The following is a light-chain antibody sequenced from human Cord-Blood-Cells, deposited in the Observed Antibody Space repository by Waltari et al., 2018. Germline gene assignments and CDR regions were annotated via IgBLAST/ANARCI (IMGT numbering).Light chain of an antibody. V-gene: IGLV2-23*01. Sequence: QSALTQPASVSGSPGQSITISCTGTSSDVGSYNLVSWYQQHPGKAPKLMIYEGSKWPSGVSNRFSGSKSGNTASLTISGLQAEDEADYYCCSYAGSSTLVFGTGTKVTIL. CDR2: EGS. J-gene: IGLJ1*01. CDR3: CSYAGSSTLV. CDR1: SSDVGSYNL.